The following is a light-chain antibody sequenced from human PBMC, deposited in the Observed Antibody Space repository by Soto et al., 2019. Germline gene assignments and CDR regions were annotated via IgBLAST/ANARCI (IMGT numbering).Light chain of an antibody. V-gene: IGKV3D-20*02. CDR3: QQRSVWPIT. CDR1: QSVSSSY. Sequence: EVVMTQSPATLSVSPGERATLSCRASQSVSSSYLAWYQQKPGQAPRLLIYSASSRATGIPDRFSGSGSGTDFTLTISGLEPEDFAVYYCQQRSVWPITFGQGTRLEIK. CDR2: SAS. J-gene: IGKJ5*01.